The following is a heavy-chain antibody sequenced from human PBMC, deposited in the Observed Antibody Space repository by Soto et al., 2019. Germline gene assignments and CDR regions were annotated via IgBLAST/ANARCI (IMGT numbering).Heavy chain of an antibody. D-gene: IGHD6-13*01. CDR2: VFHNGNT. CDR3: ASARWDF. CDR1: GLSCTANY. V-gene: IGHV4-34*12. Sequence: PSETLSLTCAFSGLSCTANYWAWVRQPPGKGLEWIGEVFHNGNTNYNPSLKSRVTVSADTSKNQFSLRLTSVTAADTAVYFCASARWDFWGQGTLVTVSS. J-gene: IGHJ4*02.